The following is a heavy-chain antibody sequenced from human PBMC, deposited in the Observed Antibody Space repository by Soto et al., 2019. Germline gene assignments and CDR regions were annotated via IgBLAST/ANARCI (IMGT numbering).Heavy chain of an antibody. CDR1: GFTFYNHG. D-gene: IGHD3-16*01. J-gene: IGHJ6*03. Sequence: EVQLVESGGGLVQPGRSLRLSCVASGFTFYNHGMHWVRQAPGRGLEWVSGITWSSDSMGYADSVKGRFTISRDNAKNSLDLQMNNQRPEETALYYCANEDSGFWGYMDVWGKGTTVTVSS. CDR3: ANEDSGFWGYMDV. V-gene: IGHV3-9*01. CDR2: ITWSSDSM.